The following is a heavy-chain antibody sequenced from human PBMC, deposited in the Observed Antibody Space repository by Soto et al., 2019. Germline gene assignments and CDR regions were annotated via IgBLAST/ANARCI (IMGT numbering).Heavy chain of an antibody. D-gene: IGHD5-12*01. V-gene: IGHV3-9*01. CDR3: AKDRGYGEGYYYYGMDV. J-gene: IGHJ6*02. CDR1: GFTFDDYA. CDR2: ISWNSGSI. Sequence: EVQLVESGGGLVQPGRSLRLSCAASGFTFDDYAMHWVRQAPGKGLEWVSGISWNSGSIGYADSVKGRFTISRDNAKNSLYLQMNSLRAEDTALYYCAKDRGYGEGYYYYGMDVWGQGTTVTVSS.